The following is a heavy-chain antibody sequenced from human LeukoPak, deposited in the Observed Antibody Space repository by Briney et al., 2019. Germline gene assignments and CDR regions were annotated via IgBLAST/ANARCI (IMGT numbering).Heavy chain of an antibody. D-gene: IGHD3-22*01. CDR3: ARGRFRKTNYYDSSGYAFDI. CDR1: GGSFSGYY. J-gene: IGHJ3*02. Sequence: PSETLSLTCAVYGGSFSGYYWGWIRQPPGKGLEWIGEINHSGSTNYNPSLKSRVTISVDTSKNQFSLKLSSVTAADTAVYYCARGRFRKTNYYDSSGYAFDIWGQGTMVTVSS. CDR2: INHSGST. V-gene: IGHV4-34*01.